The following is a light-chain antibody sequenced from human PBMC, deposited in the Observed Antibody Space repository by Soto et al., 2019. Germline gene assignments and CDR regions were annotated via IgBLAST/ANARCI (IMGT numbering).Light chain of an antibody. Sequence: AIRMTQSPSSFSASTGDRVTITCRASQDVSSYLAWYQQKPGKAPKVLIYGASTLQSGVPPRFSGSGSGTDFNFTISRLQPEDFATYSCQQYHSYPRTFGQGTKVEIK. CDR1: QDVSSY. J-gene: IGKJ1*01. CDR2: GAS. V-gene: IGKV1-8*01. CDR3: QQYHSYPRT.